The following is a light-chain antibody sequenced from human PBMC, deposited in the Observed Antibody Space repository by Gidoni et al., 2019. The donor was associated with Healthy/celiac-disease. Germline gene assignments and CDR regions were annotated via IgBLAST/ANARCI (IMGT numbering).Light chain of an antibody. J-gene: IGLJ1*01. Sequence: QSALPQPDSVSGSPGQSIPISCTGTSSDVVGYNSRSWYQQHPGKAPKLMIYEVRTRPSGVSNRFSGSKSGNTASLTISGLQAEDEADYYCSSYTSSRYVFGTGTKVTVL. V-gene: IGLV2-14*01. CDR1: SSDVVGYNS. CDR2: EVR. CDR3: SSYTSSRYV.